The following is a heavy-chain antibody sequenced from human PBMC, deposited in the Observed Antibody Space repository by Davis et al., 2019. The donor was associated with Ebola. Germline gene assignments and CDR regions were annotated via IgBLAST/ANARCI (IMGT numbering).Heavy chain of an antibody. CDR3: AKDAYYSSSSDLLYYYYGMDV. Sequence: PGGSLRLSCAASGFTFSSYGMHWVRQAPGKGLEWVALIWSAGSNKYYADSVKGRFTISRDNSKNTLYLQMNSLRAEDTAVYYCAKDAYYSSSSDLLYYYYGMDVWGKGTTVTVSS. CDR1: GFTFSSYG. D-gene: IGHD6-6*01. J-gene: IGHJ6*04. CDR2: IWSAGSNK. V-gene: IGHV3-30*02.